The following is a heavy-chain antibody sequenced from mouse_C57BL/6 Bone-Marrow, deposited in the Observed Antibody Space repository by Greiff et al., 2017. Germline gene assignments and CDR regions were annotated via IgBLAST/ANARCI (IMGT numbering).Heavy chain of an antibody. CDR2: INSDGGST. J-gene: IGHJ1*03. Sequence: DVKLVESGGGLVQPGESLKLSCESNEYEFPSHDMSWVRKTPEKRLELVAAINSDGGSTYYPDTMERRFIISRDNTKKTLYLQMSSLRSEDTALYYFARGGLDYGSSYWYFDVWGTGTTVTVSS. V-gene: IGHV5-2*01. D-gene: IGHD1-1*01. CDR1: EYEFPSHD. CDR3: ARGGLDYGSSYWYFDV.